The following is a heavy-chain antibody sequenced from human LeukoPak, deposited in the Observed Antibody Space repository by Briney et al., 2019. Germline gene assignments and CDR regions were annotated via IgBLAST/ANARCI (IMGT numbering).Heavy chain of an antibody. CDR3: ARDLWGYGDYGGNDY. V-gene: IGHV3-30-3*01. CDR1: GFTFSSYA. CDR2: ISYDGSNK. J-gene: IGHJ4*02. D-gene: IGHD4-17*01. Sequence: AGGSLRLSCAASGFTFSSYAMHWVRQAPGEGLEWVAVISYDGSNKYYADSVKGRFTISRDNSKNTLYLQMNSLRAEDTAVYYCARDLWGYGDYGGNDYWGQGTLVTVSS.